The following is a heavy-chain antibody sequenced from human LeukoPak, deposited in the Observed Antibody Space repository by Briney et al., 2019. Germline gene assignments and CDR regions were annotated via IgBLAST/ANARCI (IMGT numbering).Heavy chain of an antibody. V-gene: IGHV3-9*01. CDR3: AKDMAALPGYSSSWYSGYFDL. CDR1: GFTFDDYA. D-gene: IGHD6-13*01. Sequence: GRSLRLSCASSGFTFDDYAMHWVRQAPGKGLEWVSGTSWNSGSIGYTDSVKGRFTISRDNAKNSLYLQMNSLRAEDTALYYCAKDMAALPGYSSSWYSGYFDLWGRGTLVTVSS. J-gene: IGHJ2*01. CDR2: TSWNSGSI.